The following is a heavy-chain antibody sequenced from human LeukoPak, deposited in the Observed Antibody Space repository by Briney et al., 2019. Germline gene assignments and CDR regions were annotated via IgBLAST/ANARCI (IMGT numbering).Heavy chain of an antibody. Sequence: GGSLRLSCEASGFTFTNYWMGWVRQAPGKGLEWVANINQDGSETYFVDSVKGRFTISRDNAKNSLYLQMNSLRVEDTAIYYCARGKRGDLRDGSWYFDYWGQGTLVTVSS. J-gene: IGHJ4*02. CDR3: ARGKRGDLRDGSWYFDY. D-gene: IGHD5-24*01. CDR2: INQDGSET. CDR1: GFTFTNYW. V-gene: IGHV3-7*05.